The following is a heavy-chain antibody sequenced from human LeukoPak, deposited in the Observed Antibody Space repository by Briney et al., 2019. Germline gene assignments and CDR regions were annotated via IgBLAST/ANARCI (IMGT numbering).Heavy chain of an antibody. J-gene: IGHJ4*02. D-gene: IGHD5-18*01. CDR1: GFTFSSYA. CDR3: AKDGLGVQWIQLWDFDY. V-gene: IGHV3-30-3*01. CDR2: ISHDGSNK. Sequence: PGRSLRLSCAASGFTFSSYATHWVRQAPGKGLEWVAVISHDGSNKYYADSVKGRFTISRDNSKNTLYLQMNSLRAEDTAVYYCAKDGLGVQWIQLWDFDYWGQGTLVTVSS.